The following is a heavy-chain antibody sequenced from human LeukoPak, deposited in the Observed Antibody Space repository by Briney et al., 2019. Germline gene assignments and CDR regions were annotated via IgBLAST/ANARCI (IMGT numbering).Heavy chain of an antibody. Sequence: SETLSLTCTVSGYSISSGYYWGWIRQPPGKGLEWIGSIYHSGSTYYNPSLKSRVAISVDTSKNQFSLKLSSVTAADTAVYYCARDSGSGVHYWGQGTLVTVSS. CDR3: ARDSGSGVHY. J-gene: IGHJ4*02. D-gene: IGHD1-26*01. V-gene: IGHV4-38-2*02. CDR2: IYHSGST. CDR1: GYSISSGYY.